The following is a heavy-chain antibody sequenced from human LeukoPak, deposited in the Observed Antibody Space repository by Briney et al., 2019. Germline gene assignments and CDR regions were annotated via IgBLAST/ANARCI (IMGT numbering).Heavy chain of an antibody. CDR3: ATDRGCSGGSCFSVHMDV. CDR2: FDPEDGET. CDR1: GYTLIELS. Sequence: ASVKVSCKISGYTLIELSMHWVRQAPGKGPEWMGGFDPEDGETIYAQKFQGRVTMTEDTSTNTAYMELRSLRSEDTAVYYCATDRGCSGGSCFSVHMDVWGKGTTVTVSS. J-gene: IGHJ6*03. V-gene: IGHV1-24*01. D-gene: IGHD2-15*01.